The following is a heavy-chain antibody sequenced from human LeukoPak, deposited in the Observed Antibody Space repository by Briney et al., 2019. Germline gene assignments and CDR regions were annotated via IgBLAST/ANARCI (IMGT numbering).Heavy chain of an antibody. CDR1: GYPFSSYW. D-gene: IGHD5-24*01. CDR3: ARQRDGFFDY. CDR2: IYPGDADT. Sequence: GESLKISCKASGYPFSSYWIGWVRQMPGKGLEWVSIIYPGDADTGYSPSFQGHVTVSADKSMSTAYLQWSSLKASNTALYYCARQRDGFFDYWGQGTLVTVSS. J-gene: IGHJ4*02. V-gene: IGHV5-51*01.